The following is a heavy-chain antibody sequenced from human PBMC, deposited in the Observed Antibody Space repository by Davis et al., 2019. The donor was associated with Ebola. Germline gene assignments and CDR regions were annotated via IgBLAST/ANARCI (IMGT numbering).Heavy chain of an antibody. CDR3: ARLRLDSSGWVYNWFDP. J-gene: IGHJ5*02. V-gene: IGHV5-10-1*01. Sequence: GESLKISCKGSGYSFTSYWISWVRQMPGKGLEWMGRIDPRDSYTNYSPSFQGHVTISADKSISTAYLQWSSLKASDTAMYYCARLRLDSSGWVYNWFDPWGQGTLVTVSS. D-gene: IGHD6-19*01. CDR2: IDPRDSYT. CDR1: GYSFTSYW.